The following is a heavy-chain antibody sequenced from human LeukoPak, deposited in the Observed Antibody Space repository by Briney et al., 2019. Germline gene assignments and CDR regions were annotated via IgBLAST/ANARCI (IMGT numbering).Heavy chain of an antibody. Sequence: SETLSLTRAVYGGSFSGYYWSWIRQPPGKGLEWIGEINHSGSTNYNPSLKSRVTISVDTSKNQFSLKLSSVTAADTAVYYCAREVLTGYYTSDYWGQGTLVTVSS. CDR1: GGSFSGYY. V-gene: IGHV4-34*01. CDR2: INHSGST. D-gene: IGHD3-9*01. J-gene: IGHJ4*02. CDR3: AREVLTGYYTSDY.